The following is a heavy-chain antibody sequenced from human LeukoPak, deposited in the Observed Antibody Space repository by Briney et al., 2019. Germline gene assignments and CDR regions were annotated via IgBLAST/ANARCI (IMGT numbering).Heavy chain of an antibody. Sequence: SQTLSLTCAVSGGSMSGGDYYWSSIRQPPGKGLEWIGYIYYSGSTYYNPSLKSRVTISVDTSKSQFSLKLSSVTAADTAVYYCAKSSYYSDSSGYYPNWFDPWGQGTLVTVSS. D-gene: IGHD3-22*01. J-gene: IGHJ5*02. CDR1: GGSMSGGDYY. V-gene: IGHV4-30-4*01. CDR3: AKSSYYSDSSGYYPNWFDP. CDR2: IYYSGST.